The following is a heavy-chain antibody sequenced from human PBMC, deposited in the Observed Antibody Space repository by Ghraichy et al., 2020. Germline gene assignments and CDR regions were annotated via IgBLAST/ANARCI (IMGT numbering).Heavy chain of an antibody. V-gene: IGHV3-30*03. CDR3: ALIGLVVVSVPLGGHNY. CDR1: GFDFSKYI. D-gene: IGHD2-21*01. J-gene: IGHJ4*02. Sequence: GGSLRLSCAASGFDFSKYILHWVRQAPGKGLEWVAVTSSEGNENYYADSVKDRFSISRDNSKNTLYLQMSSLRSDDTAVYYCALIGLVVVSVPLGGHNYWGQGTRVTVSS. CDR2: TSSEGNEN.